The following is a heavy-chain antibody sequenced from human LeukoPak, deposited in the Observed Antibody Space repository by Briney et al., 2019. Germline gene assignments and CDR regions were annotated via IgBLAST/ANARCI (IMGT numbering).Heavy chain of an antibody. Sequence: SETLSLTCTVSGYSISSGYYWGWIRQPPGKGLEWTGNIYHSGSTYYNPSLKSRVTISVDTSKNQFSLKLSSVTAADTAVYYCARVRRGSSLHFDYWGQGTLVTVSS. D-gene: IGHD6-6*01. J-gene: IGHJ4*02. CDR2: IYHSGST. CDR1: GYSISSGYY. CDR3: ARVRRGSSLHFDY. V-gene: IGHV4-38-2*02.